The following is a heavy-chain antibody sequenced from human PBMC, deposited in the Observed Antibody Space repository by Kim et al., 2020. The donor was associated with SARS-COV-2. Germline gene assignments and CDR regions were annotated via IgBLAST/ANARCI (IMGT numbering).Heavy chain of an antibody. V-gene: IGHV6-1*01. CDR3: ARDTPGQKAYGF. Sequence: YAGSLKGRNTHNADTSKNQFSLQLNAVSPEDTAVYYCARDTPGQKAYGFWGQGTMVTVSS. J-gene: IGHJ3*01.